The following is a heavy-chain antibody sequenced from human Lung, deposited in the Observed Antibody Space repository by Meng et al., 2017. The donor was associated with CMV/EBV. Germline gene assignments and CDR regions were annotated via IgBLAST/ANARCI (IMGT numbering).Heavy chain of an antibody. CDR2: IHPSDSET. CDR1: GYSFTTFW. J-gene: IGHJ5*02. CDR3: ASGAGDL. V-gene: IGHV5-51*01. D-gene: IGHD1-26*01. Sequence: GESLKISCKGSGYSFTTFWINWVRQMPGKGLEWMGAIHPSDSETEYSPSFEGQVTISADKSNSTAHLQWNSLKPSDTAMYYCASGAGDLWGQGTLVTGSS.